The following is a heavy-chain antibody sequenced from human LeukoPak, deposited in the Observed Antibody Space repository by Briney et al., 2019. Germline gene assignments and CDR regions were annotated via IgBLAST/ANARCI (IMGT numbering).Heavy chain of an antibody. V-gene: IGHV1-24*01. CDR1: GYTLTELP. Sequence: GASVTVSCTVSGYTLTELPMHWVRQAPGKGLEWMGGFDPEDGETIYAQKFQGRVTMTEDTSTDTAYMELSSLRSEDTAVYYCAASLYYDFWSGRRALDYWGQGTLVTVSS. J-gene: IGHJ4*02. CDR3: AASLYYDFWSGRRALDY. CDR2: FDPEDGET. D-gene: IGHD3-3*01.